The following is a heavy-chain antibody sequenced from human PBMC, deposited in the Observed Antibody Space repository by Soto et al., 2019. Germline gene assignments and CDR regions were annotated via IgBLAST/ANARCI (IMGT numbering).Heavy chain of an antibody. V-gene: IGHV3-30-3*01. CDR3: ARERTRGHCSGGSCYPCY. CDR1: GFTFSSYA. CDR2: ISYDGSNK. D-gene: IGHD2-15*01. J-gene: IGHJ4*02. Sequence: QVQLVESGGGVVQPGRSLRLSCAASGFTFSSYAMHWVRQAPGKGLEWVAVISYDGSNKYYADSVKGRFTISRDNSKKTLYLQMNSPRGEDTTLYYCARERTRGHCSGGSCYPCYWGQGNLVTVSS.